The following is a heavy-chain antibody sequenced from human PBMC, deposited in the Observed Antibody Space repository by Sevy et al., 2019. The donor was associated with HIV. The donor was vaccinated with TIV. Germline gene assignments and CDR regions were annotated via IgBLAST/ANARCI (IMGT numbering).Heavy chain of an antibody. CDR1: GGSISSGGYS. Sequence: TLSLTCAVSGGSISSGGYSWSWIRQPPGKGLEWIGYIYHSGSTYYNPSLKSRVTISVDRSKNQFSLKLSSVTAADTAVYYCARDKLGFDYWGQGTLVTVSS. V-gene: IGHV4-30-2*01. CDR3: ARDKLGFDY. J-gene: IGHJ4*02. D-gene: IGHD7-27*01. CDR2: IYHSGST.